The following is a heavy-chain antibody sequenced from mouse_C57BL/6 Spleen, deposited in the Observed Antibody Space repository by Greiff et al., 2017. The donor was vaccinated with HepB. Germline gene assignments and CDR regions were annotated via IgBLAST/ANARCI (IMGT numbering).Heavy chain of an antibody. Sequence: QVQLQQSGPELVKPGASVKISCKASGYSFTSYYIHWVKQRPGQGLEWIGWIYPGSGNTKYNEKFKGKATLTADTSSSTAYMQLSSLTSEDSAVYYCARTSSGYWFADWGQGTLVTVSA. J-gene: IGHJ3*01. CDR3: ARTSSGYWFAD. V-gene: IGHV1-66*01. CDR2: IYPGSGNT. CDR1: GYSFTSYY. D-gene: IGHD3-2*02.